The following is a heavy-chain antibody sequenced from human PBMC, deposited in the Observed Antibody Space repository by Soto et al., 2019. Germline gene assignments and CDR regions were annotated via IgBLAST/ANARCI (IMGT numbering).Heavy chain of an antibody. Sequence: LRLSCAASGFPFSSYGMHWVRQAPGKGLEWVAVIWYDGSNKYYADSVKGRFTISRDNSKNTLYLQMNSLRAEDTAVYYCARDGYCSGGSCYSGGLSAFDIWGQGTMVTVSS. J-gene: IGHJ3*02. D-gene: IGHD2-15*01. CDR3: ARDGYCSGGSCYSGGLSAFDI. V-gene: IGHV3-30*19. CDR2: IWYDGSNK. CDR1: GFPFSSYG.